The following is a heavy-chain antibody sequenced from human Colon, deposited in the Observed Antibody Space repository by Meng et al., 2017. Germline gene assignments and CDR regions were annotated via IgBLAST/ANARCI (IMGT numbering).Heavy chain of an antibody. V-gene: IGHV4-4*03. CDR1: SASFISSNW. CDR2: ISQSGTT. Sequence: SAPGLFSPPGTLSSPCAVASASFISSNWWSWVRQPPGKGLEGIGEISQSGTTYYNPSLKSRVTITGDWSKNQFSLNLNSVTAADTALYYCVRQGMTSYSWGYWGQGTLVTVSS. D-gene: IGHD3-9*01. CDR3: VRQGMTSYSWGY. J-gene: IGHJ4*02.